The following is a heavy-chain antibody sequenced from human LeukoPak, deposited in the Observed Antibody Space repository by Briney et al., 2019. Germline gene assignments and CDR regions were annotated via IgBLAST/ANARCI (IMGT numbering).Heavy chain of an antibody. Sequence: PSQTPSLTCTVSGGSISSGGYYSSCIRQHPGNGMEWIGYINYSGSTYYNPSLKSRVTISVDTSKNQFSLKLSSVTAADTAVYYCATYVYYYDSSGYLPPDAFDIWGQGTMVTVSS. CDR2: INYSGST. CDR3: ATYVYYYDSSGYLPPDAFDI. D-gene: IGHD3-22*01. J-gene: IGHJ3*02. CDR1: GGSISSGGYY. V-gene: IGHV4-31*03.